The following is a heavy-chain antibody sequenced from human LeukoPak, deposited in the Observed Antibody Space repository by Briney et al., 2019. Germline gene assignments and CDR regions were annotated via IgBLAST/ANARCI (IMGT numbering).Heavy chain of an antibody. CDR2: IIPIFGTA. Sequence: ASVKVSCKASGGTFSSYAISWVRQAPGQGLEWMGGIIPIFGTANYAQKFQGRVTITADESTSTAYMELSSLRSEDTAVYYCASGAARLYYYCGMDVWGQGTTVTVSS. CDR1: GGTFSSYA. CDR3: ASGAARLYYYCGMDV. D-gene: IGHD6-6*01. V-gene: IGHV1-69*01. J-gene: IGHJ6*02.